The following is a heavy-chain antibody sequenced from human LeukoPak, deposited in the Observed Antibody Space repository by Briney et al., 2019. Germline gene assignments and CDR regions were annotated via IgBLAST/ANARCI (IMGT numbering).Heavy chain of an antibody. D-gene: IGHD2-2*01. CDR2: INHSGST. Sequence: SETLSLTCAVYGGSFSGYYWSWIRQPPGKGLEWIGEINHSGSTNYNPSLKSRITISVDTSKNRFSLKLSSVTAADTAVYYCARDRVPAALHFDYWGQGTLVTVSS. J-gene: IGHJ4*02. CDR3: ARDRVPAALHFDY. V-gene: IGHV4-34*01. CDR1: GGSFSGYY.